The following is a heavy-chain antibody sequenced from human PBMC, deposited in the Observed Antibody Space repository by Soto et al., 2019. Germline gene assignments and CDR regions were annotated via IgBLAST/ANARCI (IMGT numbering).Heavy chain of an antibody. CDR2: ISSDGSSV. J-gene: IGHJ4*02. D-gene: IGHD3-16*01. V-gene: IGHV3-74*01. CDR1: GFPFINYW. CDR3: ERVGGD. Sequence: EVQMVESGGGLVQPGGSLRLSCAASGFPFINYWMNWVRQVPGKGLVWVSRISSDGSSVTYADSVKGRFTISRDNAKNTLYLQMNSLRVEDTAGYSGERVGGDWGQGTLVTVSS.